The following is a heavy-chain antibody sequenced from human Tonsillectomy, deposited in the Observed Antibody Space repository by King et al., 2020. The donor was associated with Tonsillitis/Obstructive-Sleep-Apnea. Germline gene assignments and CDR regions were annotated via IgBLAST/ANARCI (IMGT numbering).Heavy chain of an antibody. CDR3: GRGFCGGGSCYSGVY. CDR2: SRNKANSYTT. CDR1: GFTFSDHY. D-gene: IGHD2-15*01. J-gene: IGHJ4*02. Sequence: VQLVESGGGLVQPGGSLRLSCAASGFTFSDHYMDWVRQAPGKGLEWGGRSRNKANSYTTEYAAAVNGRFSISRDDSENSVYLQMNSLKTEDTAVYYCGRGFCGGGSCYSGVYWGQGNMVTVSS. V-gene: IGHV3-72*01.